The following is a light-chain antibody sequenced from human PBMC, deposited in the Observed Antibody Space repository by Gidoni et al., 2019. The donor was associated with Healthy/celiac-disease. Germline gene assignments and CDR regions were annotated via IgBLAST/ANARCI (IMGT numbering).Light chain of an antibody. Sequence: QSALTQPASVSASPGQSITISCTGTSSDVGGYNYVSWYQQHPGKAPKLMIYEVSDRPSEVPDRFSGSKSGNTASLTISGLQAEDEADYYCSSYTTSNTHVVFGGGTKLTVL. CDR2: EVS. CDR3: SSYTTSNTHVV. V-gene: IGLV2-14*01. CDR1: SSDVGGYNY. J-gene: IGLJ2*01.